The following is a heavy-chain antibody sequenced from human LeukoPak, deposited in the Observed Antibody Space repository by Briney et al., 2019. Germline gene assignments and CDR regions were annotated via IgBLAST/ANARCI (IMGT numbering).Heavy chain of an antibody. CDR2: INAGNGNT. CDR3: ARGKLRYFDWCDY. CDR1: GYTFTSYA. J-gene: IGHJ4*02. Sequence: ASVKVSCKASGYTFTSYAMHWVRQAPGQRLEWMGWINAGNGNTKYSQKFQGRVTITRDTSASTAYMELSSLRSEDTAVYYCARGKLRYFDWCDYRGQGTLVTVSS. V-gene: IGHV1-3*01. D-gene: IGHD3-9*01.